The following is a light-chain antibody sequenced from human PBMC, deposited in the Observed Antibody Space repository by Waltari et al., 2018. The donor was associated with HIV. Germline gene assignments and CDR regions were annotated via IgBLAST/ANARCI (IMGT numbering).Light chain of an antibody. Sequence: SYELTQPPSVSVSPGQNASITCSGHNLWAEYACWYQQKPGQSPVLVIYQDSKRPSGIPERFSGSNSGNTATLTISGTQAMDEADYYCQAWDSSTVVFGGGTKLTVL. CDR3: QAWDSSTVV. CDR1: NLWAEY. J-gene: IGLJ2*01. V-gene: IGLV3-1*01. CDR2: QDS.